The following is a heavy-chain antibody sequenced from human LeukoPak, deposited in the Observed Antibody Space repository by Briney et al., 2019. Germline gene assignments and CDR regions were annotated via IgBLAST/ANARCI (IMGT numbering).Heavy chain of an antibody. D-gene: IGHD3-10*01. Sequence: ASVKVSCKASGYTFTGYYMHWVHRAPGQGLEWVGLLNPNSGDTNYAEKFQGRVTMIRDSSINTAYMELSRLRSDDTAVYYCARMYYYGSGTYYGDYWGQGSLVTVSS. CDR1: GYTFTGYY. J-gene: IGHJ4*02. V-gene: IGHV1-2*02. CDR3: ARMYYYGSGTYYGDY. CDR2: LNPNSGDT.